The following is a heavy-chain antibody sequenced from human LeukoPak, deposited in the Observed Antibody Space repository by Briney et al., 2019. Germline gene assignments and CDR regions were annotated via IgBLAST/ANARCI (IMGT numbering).Heavy chain of an antibody. CDR2: MSPNSGNT. Sequence: ASVKVSCKASGYTFTSYDINWVRQATGQGLEWMGWMSPNSGNTGYAQKFQGRVTMTRNTSISTAYMELSSLRSEDTAVYYCARGVGGNDHFDYWGQGTLVTVSS. D-gene: IGHD4-23*01. CDR1: GYTFTSYD. CDR3: ARGVGGNDHFDY. V-gene: IGHV1-8*01. J-gene: IGHJ4*02.